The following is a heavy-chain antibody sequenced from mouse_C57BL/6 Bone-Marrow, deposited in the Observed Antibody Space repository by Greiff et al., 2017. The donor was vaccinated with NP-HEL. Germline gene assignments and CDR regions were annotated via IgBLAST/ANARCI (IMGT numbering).Heavy chain of an antibody. CDR3: ARQDSSGYGFAY. D-gene: IGHD3-2*02. CDR1: GFSLTSYG. CDR2: IWSDGST. J-gene: IGHJ3*01. V-gene: IGHV2-6-1*01. Sequence: VKVEESGPGLVAPSQRLSITCTVSGFSLTSYGVHWVRQPPGKGLEWMVVIWSDGSTTYNSALKSRLSISKDNSKSQVFLKMNSLQTDDTAMYYCARQDSSGYGFAYWGQGTLVTVSA.